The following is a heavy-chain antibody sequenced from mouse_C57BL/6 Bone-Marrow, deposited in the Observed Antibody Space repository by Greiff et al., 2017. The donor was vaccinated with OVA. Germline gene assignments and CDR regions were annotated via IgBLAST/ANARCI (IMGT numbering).Heavy chain of an antibody. Sequence: EVQLVESGEGLVKPGGSLKLSCAASGFTFSSYAMSWVRQTPEKRLEWVAYISSGGDYIYYADTVKGRFTISRDNARNTLYLQMSSLKSEDTAMYYCTRPRGGNYGRDYWGQGTSVTVSS. CDR2: ISSGGDYI. CDR3: TRPRGGNYGRDY. CDR1: GFTFSSYA. V-gene: IGHV5-9-1*02. J-gene: IGHJ4*01. D-gene: IGHD2-1*01.